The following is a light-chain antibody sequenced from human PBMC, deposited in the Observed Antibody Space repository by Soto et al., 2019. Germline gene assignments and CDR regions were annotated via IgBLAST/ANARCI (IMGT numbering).Light chain of an antibody. J-gene: IGKJ2*01. Sequence: DIQMTQSPSTLSASVGDRVTITCRASQSISTWLAWYQQKPRKAPKLLIYKASSLRNGVPSRFSGSGSGTEFTLTIYCLQPDDFASYYCQQYNGYPHTFGQGTKLEIK. CDR3: QQYNGYPHT. CDR1: QSISTW. CDR2: KAS. V-gene: IGKV1-5*03.